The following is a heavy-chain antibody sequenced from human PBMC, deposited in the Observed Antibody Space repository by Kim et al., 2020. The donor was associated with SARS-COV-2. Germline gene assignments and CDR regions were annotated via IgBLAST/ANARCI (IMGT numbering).Heavy chain of an antibody. CDR2: IISIFGTA. J-gene: IGHJ4*02. V-gene: IGHV1-69*13. CDR1: GGTFSSYA. CDR3: ARVGSGLRWYYFDY. Sequence: SVKVSCKASGGTFSSYAISWVRQAPGQGLEWMGGIISIFGTANYAQKFQGRVTITADESTSTAYMELSSLRAEDTAVYYCARVGSGLRWYYFDYWGQGTLVTVSS. D-gene: IGHD4-17*01.